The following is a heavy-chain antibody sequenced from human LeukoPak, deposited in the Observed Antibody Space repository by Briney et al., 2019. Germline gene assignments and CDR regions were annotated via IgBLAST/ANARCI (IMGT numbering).Heavy chain of an antibody. J-gene: IGHJ4*02. CDR3: ARGRGSYSGFDS. CDR2: ISSRSSTL. Sequence: GGSLRLSCAASGFTFSTYDMIWVRQAPGKVLEWVSFISSRSSTLYYADSVKGRFTISRDNAKNSLYLQMNSLTDEDTAVYYCARGRGSYSGFDSWGQGTLVTVSS. V-gene: IGHV3-48*02. CDR1: GFTFSTYD. D-gene: IGHD1-26*01.